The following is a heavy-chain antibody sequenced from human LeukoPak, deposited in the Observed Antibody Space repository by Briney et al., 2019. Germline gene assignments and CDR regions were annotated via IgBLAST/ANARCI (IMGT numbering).Heavy chain of an antibody. D-gene: IGHD6-13*01. CDR2: VSAYNGNT. V-gene: IGHV1-18*01. J-gene: IGHJ4*02. CDR3: ARVRGRGIAAAGKGNYFDY. Sequence: ASVKVSCKASGYTFTSYGISWVRQPPGQGLEWMGWVSAYNGNTNYAQKLQGRVTMTTDTSTSTAYMELRSLRSDDTAVYYCARVRGRGIAAAGKGNYFDYWGQGTLVTVSS. CDR1: GYTFTSYG.